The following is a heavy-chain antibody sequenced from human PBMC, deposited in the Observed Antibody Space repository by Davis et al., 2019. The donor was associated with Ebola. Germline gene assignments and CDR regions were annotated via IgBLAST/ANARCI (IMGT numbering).Heavy chain of an antibody. J-gene: IGHJ6*04. D-gene: IGHD2-15*01. V-gene: IGHV1-8*01. Sequence: AASVKVSCKASGYTFTGYDINWVRQATGQGLEWMGWMNPNSGNTGYAQKFQGRVTMTRNTSISTAYMELSSLRSEDTAVYYCARGRYCSGGSCYLYYYYGMDVWGKGTTVTVSS. CDR2: MNPNSGNT. CDR1: GYTFTGYD. CDR3: ARGRYCSGGSCYLYYYYGMDV.